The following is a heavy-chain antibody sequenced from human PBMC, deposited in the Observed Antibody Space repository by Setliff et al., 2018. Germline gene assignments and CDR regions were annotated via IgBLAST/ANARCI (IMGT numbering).Heavy chain of an antibody. CDR2: INAGNGKT. Sequence: GASVKVSCKASGYTFTSYAVHWVHQAPGQRLEWMGWINAGNGKTKYSQEFQGRVTITRNTSASTAYMELRSLRSEDMAVYYCARAETWAVAGIFWFDPWGQGTLVTVSS. CDR3: ARAETWAVAGIFWFDP. D-gene: IGHD6-19*01. V-gene: IGHV1-3*03. CDR1: GYTFTSYA. J-gene: IGHJ5*02.